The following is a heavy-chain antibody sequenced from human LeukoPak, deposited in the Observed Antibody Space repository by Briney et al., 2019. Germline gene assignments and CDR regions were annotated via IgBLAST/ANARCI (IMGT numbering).Heavy chain of an antibody. CDR3: ARDGRGDGVPAENAFAI. J-gene: IGHJ3*02. CDR1: GLTVSRNY. V-gene: IGHV3-53*01. CDR2: IYSGGST. D-gene: IGHD3-10*01. Sequence: HPGGSLRLSCAASGLTVSRNYMNWVRQAPGKGLDWVSVIYSGGSTYYADSVKGRFTISRDNSKNTLYLQINSLRAEDTAVYYCARDGRGDGVPAENAFAIWGQGTMVTVSS.